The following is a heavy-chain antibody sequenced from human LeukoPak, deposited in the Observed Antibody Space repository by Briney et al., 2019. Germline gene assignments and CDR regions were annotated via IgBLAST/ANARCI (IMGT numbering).Heavy chain of an antibody. CDR2: IKQDGSEK. CDR1: GFTFSSYA. CDR3: ARGRADYYDD. V-gene: IGHV3-7*01. Sequence: GGSLRLSCAASGFTFSSYAMSWVRQAPGKGLEWVANIKQDGSEKYYVDSVKGRFTISRDNAKNSLYLQMNSLRAEDTAVYYCARGRADYYDDWGQGTLVTVSS. J-gene: IGHJ4*02.